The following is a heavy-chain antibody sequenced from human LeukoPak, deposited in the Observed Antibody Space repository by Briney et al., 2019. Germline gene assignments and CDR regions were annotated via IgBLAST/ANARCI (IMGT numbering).Heavy chain of an antibody. V-gene: IGHV1-3*01. J-gene: IGHJ2*01. CDR3: ARANVDTAMVPYWYFDL. D-gene: IGHD5-18*01. Sequence: ASVKVSCKASGYTFTSYAMHWVRQAPRRRLEWMGWINAGNGNTKYSQKFQGRVTITRDTSASTAYMELSSLRSEDTAVYYCARANVDTAMVPYWYFDLWGRGTLVTVSS. CDR2: INAGNGNT. CDR1: GYTFTSYA.